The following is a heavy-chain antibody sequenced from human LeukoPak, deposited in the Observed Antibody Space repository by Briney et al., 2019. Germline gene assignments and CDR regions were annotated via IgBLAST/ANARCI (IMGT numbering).Heavy chain of an antibody. D-gene: IGHD1-1*01. Sequence: SETLSLTCTVSGGSISSSDYYWGWIRQPPGQGLEWIGSIDYSGSTYSNPSLKSRVTVSVDTSKNQSSLKLSSVTAADTAVYYCASESTLAPYYFDYWGQGTLVTVSS. J-gene: IGHJ4*02. CDR2: IDYSGST. V-gene: IGHV4-39*07. CDR1: GGSISSSDYY. CDR3: ASESTLAPYYFDY.